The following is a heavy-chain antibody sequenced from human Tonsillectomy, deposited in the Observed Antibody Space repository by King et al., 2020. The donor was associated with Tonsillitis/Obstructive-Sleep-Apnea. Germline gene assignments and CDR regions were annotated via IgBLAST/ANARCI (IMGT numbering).Heavy chain of an antibody. CDR3: ARVSYGEYALVEFDY. CDR2: VNHSGYT. V-gene: IGHV4-34*01. CDR1: GGSIRGYY. D-gene: IGHD4-17*01. J-gene: IGHJ4*02. Sequence: VQLQQWGAGLLKPSETLSLTCGVYGGSIRGYYWSWIRHPPGKGLEWIGEVNHSGYTNDNPSPKSRVTISVDTSKNQFSLKLSSVTAADTAVYYCARVSYGEYALVEFDYWGQGALVTVSS.